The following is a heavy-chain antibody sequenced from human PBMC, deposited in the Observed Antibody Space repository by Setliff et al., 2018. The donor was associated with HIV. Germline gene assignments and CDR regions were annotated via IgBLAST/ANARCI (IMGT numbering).Heavy chain of an antibody. Sequence: ASVKVSCKASGYTFNNYGISWVRQAPGQGLEWMGWINTHSGYTNYAQNVQGRVTVTMDTSTSTAYMELRSLKSDDTAVFYCARGKTWLRFLDYWGQGTLVTVSS. CDR2: INTHSGYT. V-gene: IGHV1-18*01. J-gene: IGHJ4*02. CDR1: GYTFNNYG. CDR3: ARGKTWLRFLDY. D-gene: IGHD5-12*01.